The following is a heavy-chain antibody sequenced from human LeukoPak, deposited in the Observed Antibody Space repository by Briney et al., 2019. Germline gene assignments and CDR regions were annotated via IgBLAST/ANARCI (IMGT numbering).Heavy chain of an antibody. Sequence: SETLSLTCTVSGGSISSSSYCWGWIRQPPGKGLEWIGSIYYSGSTYYNPSLKSRVTISVGTSKNQSSLKLSSVTAADTAVYYCANMVYYYYYYMDVWGKGTTVTVSS. D-gene: IGHD2-8*01. V-gene: IGHV4-39*01. CDR2: IYYSGST. CDR1: GGSISSSSYC. J-gene: IGHJ6*03. CDR3: ANMVYYYYYYMDV.